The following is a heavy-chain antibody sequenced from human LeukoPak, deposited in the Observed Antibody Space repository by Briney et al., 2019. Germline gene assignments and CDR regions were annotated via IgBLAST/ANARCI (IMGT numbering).Heavy chain of an antibody. D-gene: IGHD3-22*01. CDR2: ISSSSSTI. J-gene: IGHJ6*02. Sequence: GGSLRLSCAASGFTFSSYSMNWVRQAPGKGLEWVSYISSSSSTIYYADSVKGRFTTSRDNAKNSLYLQMNSLRAEDTAVYYCASRTHYYDSSGYLAKIRDYYYYYGMDVWGQGTTVTVSS. V-gene: IGHV3-48*01. CDR1: GFTFSSYS. CDR3: ASRTHYYDSSGYLAKIRDYYYYYGMDV.